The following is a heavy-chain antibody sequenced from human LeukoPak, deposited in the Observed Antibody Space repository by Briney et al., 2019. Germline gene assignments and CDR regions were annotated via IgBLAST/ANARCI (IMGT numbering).Heavy chain of an antibody. Sequence: PGGSLRLSCAASGFTFSNYNMNWVRQAPGKGLEWVSYIGSGGGAAHYADSVKGRFTISRDNAKNSLYLQMNSLRDEDTALYSCAKTHGNGWYFDYWGQGNLVTVAS. CDR3: AKTHGNGWYFDY. D-gene: IGHD6-19*01. CDR2: IGSGGGAA. J-gene: IGHJ4*02. V-gene: IGHV3-48*02. CDR1: GFTFSNYN.